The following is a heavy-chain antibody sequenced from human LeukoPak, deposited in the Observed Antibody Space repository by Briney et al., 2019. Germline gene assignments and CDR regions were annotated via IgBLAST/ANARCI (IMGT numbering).Heavy chain of an antibody. CDR1: GFTVSSNY. V-gene: IGHV3-53*01. CDR2: IYSGGST. CDR3: AREIDSIVVVPAAGFDY. Sequence: GGSLRLSCAASGFTVSSNYMSWVRQAPGKGLEWVSVIYSGGSTYYADSVKGRFTISRDNSKNTLYLQMNSLRAEDTAVYYCAREIDSIVVVPAAGFDYWGQGTLVTVSS. J-gene: IGHJ4*02. D-gene: IGHD2-2*01.